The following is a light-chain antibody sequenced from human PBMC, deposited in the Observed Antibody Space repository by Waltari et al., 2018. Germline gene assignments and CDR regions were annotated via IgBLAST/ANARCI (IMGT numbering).Light chain of an antibody. CDR2: QVS. J-gene: IGKJ1*01. V-gene: IGKV2-30*02. Sequence: DVVMTQSPLSLPVTLGQPASISCRSGQSLLHSDGNTYLSWFQQRPGQSPRRLIYQVSNRDSGVPDRFSVSGSGTDFTLKISRVEAEDVGVSYCMQRIHLPRTFGQGTKVEIK. CDR1: QSLLHSDGNTY. CDR3: MQRIHLPRT.